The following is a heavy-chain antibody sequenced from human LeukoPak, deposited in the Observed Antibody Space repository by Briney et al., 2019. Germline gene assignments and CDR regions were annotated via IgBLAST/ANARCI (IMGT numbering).Heavy chain of an antibody. CDR2: VYYSGST. Sequence: SQTLSLTCTVSDVSISNSIYYWGWIRQSPGKGLEWIGSVYYSGSTYYNPSFTSRVAMSVDTSKNQFSLKLNSMTAADTAVYYCARHVDYYASGTYYAVLDYWGQGTLVTVSS. D-gene: IGHD3-10*01. J-gene: IGHJ4*02. CDR3: ARHVDYYASGTYYAVLDY. V-gene: IGHV4-39*01. CDR1: DVSISNSIYY.